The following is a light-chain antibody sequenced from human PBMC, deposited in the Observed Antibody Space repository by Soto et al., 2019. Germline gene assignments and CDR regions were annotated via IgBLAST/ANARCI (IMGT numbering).Light chain of an antibody. Sequence: EIVLTQSPGTLSLSPGERATLSCRASQSVSSSYLAWYQQKPGQAPGLLIYDASRATGIPDRFSGSGSGTGFTLTITRLEPEDFAVYYCQHYGTSALFGPGTKVDI. V-gene: IGKV3-20*01. CDR3: QHYGTSAL. CDR1: QSVSSSY. CDR2: DAS. J-gene: IGKJ3*01.